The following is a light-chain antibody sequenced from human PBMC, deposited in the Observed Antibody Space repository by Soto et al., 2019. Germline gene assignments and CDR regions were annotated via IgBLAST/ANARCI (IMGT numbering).Light chain of an antibody. Sequence: EIVLTQSPATLSVSPGETATLSCRASQSVSSSLAWYQQTPGRAPRLLIYGASTRATGIPTRFSGSGSGTEFTLTISSLQSEDFAVYYCQHYNNWPPMYTFGQGTKLEIK. V-gene: IGKV3-15*01. J-gene: IGKJ2*01. CDR2: GAS. CDR1: QSVSSS. CDR3: QHYNNWPPMYT.